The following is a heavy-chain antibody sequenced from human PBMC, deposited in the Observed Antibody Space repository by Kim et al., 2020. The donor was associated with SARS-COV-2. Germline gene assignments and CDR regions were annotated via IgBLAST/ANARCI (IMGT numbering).Heavy chain of an antibody. V-gene: IGHV1-3*01. Sequence: SVKVSCKTSGHFFTRDSIHWVRQAPGQGLEWMGGIDCGNGNTIYSQKFQGRVTFTTDTSASTAYMELSFLRSEDSAVYYCLGGFYFDYWGQGTLVTVSS. J-gene: IGHJ4*02. D-gene: IGHD3-16*01. CDR2: IDCGNGNT. CDR1: GHFFTRDS. CDR3: LGGFYFDY.